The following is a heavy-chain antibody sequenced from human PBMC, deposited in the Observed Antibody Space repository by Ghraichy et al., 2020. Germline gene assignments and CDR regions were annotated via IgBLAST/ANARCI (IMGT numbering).Heavy chain of an antibody. D-gene: IGHD4-17*01. V-gene: IGHV3-30*04. J-gene: IGHJ3*02. CDR1: GFTFSSYA. CDR2: ISYDGSNK. CDR3: ARGYGPHAFDI. Sequence: GGSLRLSCAASGFTFSSYAMHWVRQAPGKGLEWVAVISYDGSNKYYADSVKGRFTISRDNSKNTLYLQMNSLRAEDTAVYYCARGYGPHAFDIWGQGTMVTVSS.